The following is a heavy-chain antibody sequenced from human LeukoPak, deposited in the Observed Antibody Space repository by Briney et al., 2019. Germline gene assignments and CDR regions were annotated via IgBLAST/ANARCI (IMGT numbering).Heavy chain of an antibody. CDR3: ARQTRSDSSSWYMLGAFDI. Sequence: PSETLSLTCTVSGGSISSYYWGWIRQPPGKGLEWIGSIYYSGSTYYNPSLKSRVTISVDTSKNRFSLKLSSVTAADTAVYYCARQTRSDSSSWYMLGAFDIWGQGTMVTVSS. V-gene: IGHV4-39*01. J-gene: IGHJ3*02. CDR2: IYYSGST. D-gene: IGHD6-13*01. CDR1: GGSISSYY.